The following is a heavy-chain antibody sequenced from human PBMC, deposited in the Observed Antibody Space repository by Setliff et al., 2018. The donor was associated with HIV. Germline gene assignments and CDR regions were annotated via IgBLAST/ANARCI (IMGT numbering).Heavy chain of an antibody. CDR1: HYSISDSYY. D-gene: IGHD1-26*01. CDR3: ARGQWEGLHAYFFDV. Sequence: SETLSLTCLVSHYSISDSYYWGWVRQPPGKGLEWIGTVYYLGNTYHNPSLRSRLSLSIDRSLQSFSFQLTSVSAADTAMYYCARGQWEGLHAYFFDVWGHGMLVTVSS. CDR2: VYYLGNT. J-gene: IGHJ4*01. V-gene: IGHV4-38-2*01.